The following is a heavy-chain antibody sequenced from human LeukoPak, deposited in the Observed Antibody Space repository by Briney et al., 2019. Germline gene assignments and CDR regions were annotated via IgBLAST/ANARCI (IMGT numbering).Heavy chain of an antibody. J-gene: IGHJ6*02. CDR3: ARNRRNYYAGVTHYVMDV. Sequence: GGSLRLSCAASGFTFSDYSMNWVRQALGKGLEWVSYISTSSSTIYHADSVKGRFTISRDNAKNSLYLQMNSLRDEDTAVYYCARNRRNYYAGVTHYVMDVWGQGTTVTVPS. CDR1: GFTFSDYS. D-gene: IGHD1-7*01. V-gene: IGHV3-48*02. CDR2: ISTSSSTI.